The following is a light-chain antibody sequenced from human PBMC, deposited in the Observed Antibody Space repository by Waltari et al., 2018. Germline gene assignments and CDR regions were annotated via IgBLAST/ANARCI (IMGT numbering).Light chain of an antibody. CDR2: RNK. J-gene: IGLJ3*02. CDR3: AAWDDSLSGWV. Sequence: QSALTQPPSASGTPGQWVTISCSGSHSNLVNNFVYWYQPLPGTAPKLLIDRNKQRPSGVPDRFSASTSGASASLAISGLRPEDEAHYYCAAWDDSLSGWVFGGGTKLTVL. CDR1: HSNLVNNF. V-gene: IGLV1-47*01.